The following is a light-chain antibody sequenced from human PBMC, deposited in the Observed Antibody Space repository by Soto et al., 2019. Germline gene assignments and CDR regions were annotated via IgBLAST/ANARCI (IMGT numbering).Light chain of an antibody. CDR2: AAS. J-gene: IGKJ3*01. CDR1: QSISSY. CDR3: QQSYSTPFT. V-gene: IGKV1-39*01. Sequence: DIQMTQSPSSLSASVGDRVTITCRASQSISSYLNWYQQKPGKAPKPLIYAASSLQSRVPSRFSGSGSGTDFTLTISSLQPEDFATYYCQQSYSTPFTFGPGTKVDIK.